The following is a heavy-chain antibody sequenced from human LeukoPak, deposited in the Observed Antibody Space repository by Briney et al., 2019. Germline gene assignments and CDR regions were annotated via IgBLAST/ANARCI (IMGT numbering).Heavy chain of an antibody. CDR3: ARGAPGGNDYGDY. V-gene: IGHV4-59*12. CDR1: GASISSYY. J-gene: IGHJ4*02. Sequence: SETLSLTCTVSGASISSYYWSWIRQPPGKGLEWIGYIFHSGSTNYNPSLKSRVTISVDTSKNQLSLKLSSVTAADTAVYYCARGAPGGNDYGDYWGQGTLVTVSS. CDR2: IFHSGST.